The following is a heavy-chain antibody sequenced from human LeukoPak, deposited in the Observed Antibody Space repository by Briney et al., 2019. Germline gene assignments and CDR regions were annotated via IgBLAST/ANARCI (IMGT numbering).Heavy chain of an antibody. Sequence: SETLSLTCTVSGGSISSYYWSWIRQSPGKGLKWIGYIYYSGSTNYNPSLKSRVTISVDTSKNQFSLKLTSVTAADTAVYFCARGLSGTFFDYWGQGTLVTVSS. J-gene: IGHJ4*02. V-gene: IGHV4-59*01. D-gene: IGHD1-26*01. CDR1: GGSISSYY. CDR3: ARGLSGTFFDY. CDR2: IYYSGST.